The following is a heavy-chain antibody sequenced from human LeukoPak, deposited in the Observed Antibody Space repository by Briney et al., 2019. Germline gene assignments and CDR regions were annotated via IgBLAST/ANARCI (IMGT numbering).Heavy chain of an antibody. CDR2: INHSGST. D-gene: IGHD3-3*01. CDR3: ASLPDYDFWSGYYTD. Sequence: SETLSLTCAVYGGSFSGYYWSWIRQPPGKGLEWIGEINHSGSTNYNPSLKSRVTISVDTSKNQFSLKLSSVTAADTAVYYCASLPDYDFWSGYYTDWGQGTLVTVSS. V-gene: IGHV4-34*01. J-gene: IGHJ4*02. CDR1: GGSFSGYY.